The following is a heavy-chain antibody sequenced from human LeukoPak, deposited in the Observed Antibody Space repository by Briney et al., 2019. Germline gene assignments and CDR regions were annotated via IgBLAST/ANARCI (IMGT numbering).Heavy chain of an antibody. V-gene: IGHV4-59*01. D-gene: IGHD5-24*01. J-gene: IGHJ4*02. CDR1: GGSISSYY. Sequence: PSETLSLTCTVSGGSISSYYWSWIRQPPGKGLEWIGYIYYSGSTNYNPSLKSRVTISVDTSENQFSLKLSSVTASDTAVYYCARVRGYRDGYNHPFDYWGQGTLVTVSS. CDR3: ARVRGYRDGYNHPFDY. CDR2: IYYSGST.